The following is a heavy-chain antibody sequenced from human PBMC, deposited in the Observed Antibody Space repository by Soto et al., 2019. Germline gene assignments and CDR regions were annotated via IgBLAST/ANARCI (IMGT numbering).Heavy chain of an antibody. Sequence: TSETLSLTCTVSGGSVSSGSYYWSWIRQPPGKGLEWIGYIYYSGSTNYNPSLKSRVTISVDTSKNQFSLKLSSVTAADTAVYYCAFASRTDNWFDPWGQGTLVTVSS. V-gene: IGHV4-61*01. CDR1: GGSVSSGSYY. CDR2: IYYSGST. CDR3: AFASRTDNWFDP. J-gene: IGHJ5*02. D-gene: IGHD2-2*01.